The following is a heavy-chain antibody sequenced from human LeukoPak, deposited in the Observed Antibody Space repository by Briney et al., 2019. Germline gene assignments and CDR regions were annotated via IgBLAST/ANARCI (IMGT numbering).Heavy chain of an antibody. V-gene: IGHV3-7*01. D-gene: IGHD6-6*01. CDR3: ARDGVAALTSDAFDI. J-gene: IGHJ3*02. Sequence: GGSLRLSCAASGFTFSSYWMSWVRQAPGKGLEWVANIKQDGSEKYYVDSVKGRFTISRDNSKNTLYLQMGSLRAEDMAVYYCARDGVAALTSDAFDIWGQGTMVTVSS. CDR1: GFTFSSYW. CDR2: IKQDGSEK.